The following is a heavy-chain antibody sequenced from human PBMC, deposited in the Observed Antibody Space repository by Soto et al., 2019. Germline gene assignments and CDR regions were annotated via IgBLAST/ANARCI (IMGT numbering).Heavy chain of an antibody. D-gene: IGHD6-13*01. CDR3: TPLALKDNSHWYEFSD. Sequence: EGQLVESGGGLVKPGGSLRLSCAASGFTFSNVWMNWVRQAPGKGLEWVGRIKSKLDGETIDYAAPVTGRFTISRDDSKNMLCLQMNSLKTEDTGGYYCTPLALKDNSHWYEFSDWGQGTLVTVSS. J-gene: IGHJ4*02. V-gene: IGHV3-15*07. CDR1: GFTFSNVW. CDR2: IKSKLDGETI.